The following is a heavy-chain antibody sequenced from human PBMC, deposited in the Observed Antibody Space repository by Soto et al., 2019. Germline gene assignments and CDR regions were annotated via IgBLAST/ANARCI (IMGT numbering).Heavy chain of an antibody. D-gene: IGHD2-15*01. V-gene: IGHV3-30*18. J-gene: IGHJ4*02. CDR2: ISYDGSNK. Sequence: QVQLVESGGGVVQPGRSLRLSCAASGFTFSSYGMHWVRQAPGKGLEWVAVISYDGSNKYYADSVKGRFTISRENPKNTLYLQMNSLRAEDTAVYYCAKDRSVVVVAAALGYWGQGTLVTVSS. CDR3: AKDRSVVVVAAALGY. CDR1: GFTFSSYG.